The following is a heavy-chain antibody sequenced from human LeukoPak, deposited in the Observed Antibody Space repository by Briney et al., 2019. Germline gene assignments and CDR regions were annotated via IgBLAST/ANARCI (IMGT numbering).Heavy chain of an antibody. CDR1: GMTFSNYW. CDR2: ISSSGSTI. CDR3: ARDRDYSSGWYRWFDP. Sequence: PGGSLRLSCAVSGMTFSNYWMSWFRQTPGKGLEWVSYISSSGSTIYYADSVKGRFTISRDNAKNSLYLQMNSLRAEDTAVYYCARDRDYSSGWYRWFDPWGQGTLVTVSS. D-gene: IGHD6-19*01. J-gene: IGHJ5*02. V-gene: IGHV3-11*04.